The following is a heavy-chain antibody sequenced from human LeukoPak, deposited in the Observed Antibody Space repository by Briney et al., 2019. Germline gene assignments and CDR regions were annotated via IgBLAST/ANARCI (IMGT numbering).Heavy chain of an antibody. CDR2: ISGSGGTT. D-gene: IGHD4-17*01. Sequence: GGSLRLSCAASGFTFSSYAMSWVRQAPGKGLECVSAISGSGGTTYYADSVKGRFTISRDNSKTTLYLQMNSLRAEDTAIYYCAKNYGDYWTYYYYYMDVWGRGTTVTVSS. V-gene: IGHV3-23*01. CDR3: AKNYGDYWTYYYYYMDV. CDR1: GFTFSSYA. J-gene: IGHJ6*03.